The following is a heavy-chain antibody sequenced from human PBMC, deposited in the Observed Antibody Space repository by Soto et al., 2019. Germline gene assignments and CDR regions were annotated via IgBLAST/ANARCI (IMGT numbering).Heavy chain of an antibody. CDR1: GASINSGDYY. Sequence: PSETLSLTCTVSGASINSGDYYWSWIRQPPGKGLEWIGHIYYSGRTYYNPSFKSRVTISIDTSKNQFSLKLSSVTATDTAVYYCARQRTTVVTQAYFDHWGQGALVTVSS. D-gene: IGHD2-21*02. J-gene: IGHJ4*02. CDR3: ARQRTTVVTQAYFDH. V-gene: IGHV4-30-4*01. CDR2: IYYSGRT.